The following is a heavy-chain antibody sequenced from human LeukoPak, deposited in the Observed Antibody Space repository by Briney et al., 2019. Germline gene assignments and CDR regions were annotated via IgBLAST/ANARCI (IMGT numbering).Heavy chain of an antibody. J-gene: IGHJ3*02. CDR3: AREGYCSGGSCYSEEDAFDI. CDR1: GFTFSSYS. V-gene: IGHV3-48*04. Sequence: GGSLRLSCAASGFTFSSYSMNWVRQAPGKGLEWVSYISSSSSTIYYADSVKGRFTISRDNAKNSLYLQMNSLRAEDTAVYYCAREGYCSGGSCYSEEDAFDIWGQGTMVTVSS. CDR2: ISSSSSTI. D-gene: IGHD2-15*01.